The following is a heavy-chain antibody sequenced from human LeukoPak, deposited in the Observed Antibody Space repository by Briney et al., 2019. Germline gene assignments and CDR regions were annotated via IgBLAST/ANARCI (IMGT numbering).Heavy chain of an antibody. D-gene: IGHD3-3*01. CDR1: GFTFSSYA. CDR2: ISYDGSNK. V-gene: IGHV3-30-3*01. CDR3: ARDDPSSFGVVIT. Sequence: GRSLRLSCAASGFTFSSYAMHWVRQAPGKGLEWVAVISYDGSNKYYADSVKGRFTISRDNSKNTLYLQMNSLRAEDTAVYYCARDDPSSFGVVITWGQGTLVTVSS. J-gene: IGHJ4*02.